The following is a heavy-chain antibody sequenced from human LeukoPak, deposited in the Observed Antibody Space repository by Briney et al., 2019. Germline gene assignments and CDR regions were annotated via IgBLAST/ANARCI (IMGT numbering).Heavy chain of an antibody. D-gene: IGHD3-9*01. J-gene: IGHJ6*04. CDR1: GYTFTNYG. CDR3: ARTDYDILTGARMDV. Sequence: ASVKVSCKASGYTFTNYGITWVRQAPGQGLEWMGWISAYNANTNYAQKFQGRVTMTTDTSTSTVYMELRSLRSDDTAIYYCARTDYDILTGARMDVWGKGTTVTVSS. V-gene: IGHV1-18*04. CDR2: ISAYNANT.